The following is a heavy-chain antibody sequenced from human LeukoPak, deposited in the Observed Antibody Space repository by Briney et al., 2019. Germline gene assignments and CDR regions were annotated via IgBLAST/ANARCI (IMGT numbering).Heavy chain of an antibody. CDR1: GFTFSTYA. CDR3: SRDRSGSYRDAFDI. J-gene: IGHJ3*02. V-gene: IGHV3-64*02. CDR2: ISGNGGST. D-gene: IGHD1-26*01. Sequence: GGSLRLSCAASGFTFSTYAMYWVRQAPGKGLEFVSAISGNGGSTYYADSVKGRFTISRDNSKNTLYLQMGSLRAEDTAVYYCSRDRSGSYRDAFDIWGQGTRVTVSS.